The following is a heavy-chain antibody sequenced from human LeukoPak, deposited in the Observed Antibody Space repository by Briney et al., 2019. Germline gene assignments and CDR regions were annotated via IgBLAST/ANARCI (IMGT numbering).Heavy chain of an antibody. Sequence: ASVTVSCKASGSTFSISGINWVRQAPGQGLEWMGWISAYNGNTNFAPKLQGRVTMTTHTSTSTAYMELRSLRSDDTAVYYCASAQYYDILTGYYTHTAFDIWGQGTMVTVSS. V-gene: IGHV1-18*01. CDR3: ASAQYYDILTGYYTHTAFDI. J-gene: IGHJ3*02. D-gene: IGHD3-9*01. CDR2: ISAYNGNT. CDR1: GSTFSISG.